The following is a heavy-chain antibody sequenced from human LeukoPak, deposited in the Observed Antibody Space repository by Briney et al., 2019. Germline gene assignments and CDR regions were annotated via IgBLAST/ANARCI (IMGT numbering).Heavy chain of an antibody. D-gene: IGHD3-10*01. CDR3: ARLGLGPRSSGDNP. J-gene: IGHJ5*02. CDR2: IIPIFGTA. CDR1: GGTFSSYA. Sequence: SVKVSCKASGGTFSSYAISWVRQAPGQGLEWMGGIIPIFGTANYAQKFRGRVTITADESTSTAYMGLSSLRSEDTAVYYCARLGLGPRSSGDNPWGQGTLVTVSS. V-gene: IGHV1-69*13.